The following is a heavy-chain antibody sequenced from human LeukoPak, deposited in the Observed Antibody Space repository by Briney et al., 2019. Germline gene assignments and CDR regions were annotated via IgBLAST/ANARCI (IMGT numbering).Heavy chain of an antibody. CDR3: GKTTVGYSSGRYPGWPIDY. Sequence: GGSLRLSCRASGFTFNSYAMYWVRQAPGKGLEWVAGVFGSGGSAHYTDSVEGRFTIFRDNSKNTVYLQMSSLRAEDTAVYYCGKTTVGYSSGRYPGWPIDYWGQGTLVTVSS. D-gene: IGHD6-19*01. V-gene: IGHV3-23*01. CDR1: GFTFNSYA. CDR2: VFGSGGSA. J-gene: IGHJ4*02.